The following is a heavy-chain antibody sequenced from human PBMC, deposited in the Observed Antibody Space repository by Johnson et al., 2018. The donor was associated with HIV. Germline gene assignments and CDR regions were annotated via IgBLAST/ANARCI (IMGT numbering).Heavy chain of an antibody. CDR1: GFTFDDYA. CDR3: VLFSSIAAEGAFDI. J-gene: IGHJ3*02. V-gene: IGHV3-43D*03. Sequence: EVQLVESGGVVVQPGGSLRLSCAASGFTFDDYAMHWVRQAPGKGLEWVSLISWDGGSSYYADSVKGRFTISRDNSKNSLYLQMNSLRAEDTALYYCVLFSSIAAEGAFDIWGQGTMVTVSS. D-gene: IGHD6-6*01. CDR2: ISWDGGSS.